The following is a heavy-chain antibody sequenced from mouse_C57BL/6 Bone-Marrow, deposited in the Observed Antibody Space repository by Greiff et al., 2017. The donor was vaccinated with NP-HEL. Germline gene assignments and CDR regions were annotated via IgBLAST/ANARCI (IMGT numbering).Heavy chain of an antibody. CDR2: ILPGSGST. J-gene: IGHJ1*03. Sequence: SAAELMKPGASVKLSCKATGYTFTGYWIEWVKQRPGHGLEWIGEILPGSGSTIYNEKFKGKATFTADTSSNTAYMQLSSLTTEDSAIYYCARWGSSSYWYFDVWGTGTTVTVSS. CDR3: ARWGSSSYWYFDV. D-gene: IGHD1-1*01. CDR1: GYTFTGYW. V-gene: IGHV1-9*01.